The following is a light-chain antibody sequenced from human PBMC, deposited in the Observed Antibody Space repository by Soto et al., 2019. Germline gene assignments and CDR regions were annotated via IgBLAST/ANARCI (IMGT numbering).Light chain of an antibody. CDR3: SSYTSGSTLV. Sequence: QSALTQPASVSGSPGQSITISCTGTSSDVGGYNYVSWYQQHPGKAPKLIISKVNNRPSGVSSRFSGSKSGNTASLTISGLQTEDEADYYCSSYTSGSTLVFGGGTKVTVL. CDR2: KVN. J-gene: IGLJ2*01. CDR1: SSDVGGYNY. V-gene: IGLV2-14*01.